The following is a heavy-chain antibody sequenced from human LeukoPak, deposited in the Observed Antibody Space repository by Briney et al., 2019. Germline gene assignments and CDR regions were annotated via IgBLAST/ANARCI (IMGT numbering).Heavy chain of an antibody. D-gene: IGHD2-2*01. CDR3: ARVDCSTTNCHRGSFDY. V-gene: IGHV3-23*01. J-gene: IGHJ4*02. CDR1: GFTFSNYA. Sequence: GGSLILSCAASGFTFSNYAMNWVRQAPGKGLEWVSAISDSAVSTYYADSVKGRFTISRDNSKNTLYLQMNSLRAEDTAVYYCARVDCSTTNCHRGSFDYWGQGTLVTVSS. CDR2: ISDSAVST.